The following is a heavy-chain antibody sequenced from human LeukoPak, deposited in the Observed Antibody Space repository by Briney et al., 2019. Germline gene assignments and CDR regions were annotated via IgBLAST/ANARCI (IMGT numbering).Heavy chain of an antibody. Sequence: PSETLSLTCAVYGGSFSGYYWSWIRQPPGKGLEWIGEINHSGGTNYNPSLKSRVTISVDTSKNQFSLKLSSVTAADTAVYYCAREVIGSFLDYWGQGTLVTVSS. CDR3: AREVIGSFLDY. D-gene: IGHD3-22*01. V-gene: IGHV4-34*01. J-gene: IGHJ4*02. CDR1: GGSFSGYY. CDR2: INHSGGT.